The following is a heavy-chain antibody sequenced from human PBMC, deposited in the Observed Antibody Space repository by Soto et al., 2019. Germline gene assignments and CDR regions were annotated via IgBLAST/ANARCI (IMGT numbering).Heavy chain of an antibody. D-gene: IGHD5-18*01. CDR2: VSQDGSEK. J-gene: IGHJ4*02. CDR3: VRDGGGGYSQVDH. V-gene: IGHV3-30*03. Sequence: ESVGGVVQPGGSLRLSCVASGFSFRNYGMHWVRRVAGGGLEWVAVVSQDGSEKYYVDSLKGRFTISRDNSNNTMCLQMDSMGPDDTAVYYCVRDGGGGYSQVDHWGQGTLVTVSS. CDR1: GFSFRNYG.